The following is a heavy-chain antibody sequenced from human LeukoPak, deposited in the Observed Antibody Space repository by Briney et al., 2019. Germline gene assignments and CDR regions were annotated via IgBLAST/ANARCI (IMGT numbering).Heavy chain of an antibody. D-gene: IGHD2-15*01. CDR2: IIPIFGTA. CDR1: GGTFSSYA. Sequence: GASVKVSCKASGGTFSSYAISWVRQAPGQGLEWMGGIIPIFGTANYAQKFQSRVTITADESTSTAYMELSSLRSEDTAVYYCAREGRYCSGGSCYESYFDYWGQGTLVTVSS. CDR3: AREGRYCSGGSCYESYFDY. V-gene: IGHV1-69*13. J-gene: IGHJ4*01.